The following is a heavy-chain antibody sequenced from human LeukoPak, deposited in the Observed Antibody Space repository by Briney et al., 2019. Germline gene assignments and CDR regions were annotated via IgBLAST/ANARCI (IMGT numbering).Heavy chain of an antibody. V-gene: IGHV3-30*02. CDR3: ATQSITLVVVISPFDY. CDR2: IQDDGATT. D-gene: IGHD3-22*01. Sequence: GGSLRLSCAASGLTFSNFPMHWVRQAPGKGLEWVALIQDDGATTNYVDSVRGRFTISRDNSKSTAYLQMNSLKPDDTAVYYCATQSITLVVVISPFDYWGQGTLVTVSS. CDR1: GLTFSNFP. J-gene: IGHJ4*02.